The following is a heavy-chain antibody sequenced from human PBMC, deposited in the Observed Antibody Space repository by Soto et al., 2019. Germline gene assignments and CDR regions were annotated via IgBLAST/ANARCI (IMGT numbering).Heavy chain of an antibody. CDR3: PSGPNLYYFDF. CDR2: IHYSETT. Sequence: QVQLQESGPGLVKPSQTVSLTCSVSGGSISSGGYYWSWIRQHPEKGLEWIGNIHYSETTNYSPSLKSRLIISMDTSKNQFSLNLISVTAGDTAVYFRPSGPNLYYFDFCSPGTLVTVSS. CDR1: GGSISSGGYY. D-gene: IGHD2-8*01. V-gene: IGHV4-31*03. J-gene: IGHJ4*02.